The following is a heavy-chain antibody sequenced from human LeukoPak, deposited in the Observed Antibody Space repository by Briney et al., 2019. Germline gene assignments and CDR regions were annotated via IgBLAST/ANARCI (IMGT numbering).Heavy chain of an antibody. CDR1: GFTFSNFA. D-gene: IGHD5-12*01. CDR2: ISYDGSNK. CDR3: ARESGYSGYDFPFDY. V-gene: IGHV3-30*04. J-gene: IGHJ4*02. Sequence: QPGRSLRLSCATSGFTFSNFAIHWVRQAPGKGLEWVAAISYDGSNKYFADSVKGRFTISRDNSGNSLYLQMNGLRAEDTAVYYCARESGYSGYDFPFDYWGQGTLVTVSS.